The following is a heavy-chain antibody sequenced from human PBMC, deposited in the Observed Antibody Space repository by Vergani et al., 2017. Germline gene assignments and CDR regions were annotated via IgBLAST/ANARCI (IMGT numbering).Heavy chain of an antibody. J-gene: IGHJ4*02. CDR1: GGSISSYY. Sequence: QVQLQESGPGLVKPSETLSLTCTVSGGSISSYYWSWIRQPPGKGLEWIGYIYYSGSTNYNPSLKSRVTISVDTSKSQFSLKLSSVTAADTAVYYWARRYAVAGTVGYYFDYWGQGTLVTVSS. V-gene: IGHV4-59*01. D-gene: IGHD6-19*01. CDR3: ARRYAVAGTVGYYFDY. CDR2: IYYSGST.